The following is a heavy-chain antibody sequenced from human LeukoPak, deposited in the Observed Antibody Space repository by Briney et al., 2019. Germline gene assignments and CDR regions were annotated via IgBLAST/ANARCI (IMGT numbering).Heavy chain of an antibody. D-gene: IGHD3-16*02. CDR3: ARTSYDYVWGSYRLFDY. CDR2: IIPIFGTA. V-gene: IGHV1-69*13. CDR1: GGTFSSYA. J-gene: IGHJ4*02. Sequence: SAKVSCKASGGTFSSYAISWVRQAPGQGLEWMGGIIPIFGTANYAQKFQGRVTITADESTSTAYMELSSLRSEDTAVYYCARTSYDYVWGSYRLFDYWGQGTLVTVSS.